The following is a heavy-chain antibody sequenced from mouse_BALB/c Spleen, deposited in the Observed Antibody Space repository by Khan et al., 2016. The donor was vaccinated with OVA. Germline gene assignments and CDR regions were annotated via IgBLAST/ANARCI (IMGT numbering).Heavy chain of an antibody. CDR2: INPASGGT. J-gene: IGHJ3*01. CDR3: SRSGYGFGAY. V-gene: IGHV1-54*01. D-gene: IGHD3-2*02. Sequence: QVQLKQSGAELVRPGTSVKVSCKASGYAFTNYLIEWVKQRPGQGLEWIGVINPASGGTNYNEKVKDKATLTADKSSSTAYMQISSLTSDDSAVYFCSRSGYGFGAYWGPGTLVTVSA. CDR1: GYAFTNYL.